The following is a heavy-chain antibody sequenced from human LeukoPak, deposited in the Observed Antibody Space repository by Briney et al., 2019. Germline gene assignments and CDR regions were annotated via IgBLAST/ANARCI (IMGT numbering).Heavy chain of an antibody. CDR1: GFTFSSYA. CDR2: ISDSGGST. J-gene: IGHJ3*02. CDR3: AKDRGSSWYLVAFDI. Sequence: GGSLRLSCAASGFTFSSYAMSWVRQAPGKGLEWVSTISDSGGSTYYADSVKGRFTISRDNSKNTLYLQMNSPRAEDTAVYYCAKDRGSSWYLVAFDIWGQGTMVTVSS. V-gene: IGHV3-23*01. D-gene: IGHD6-13*01.